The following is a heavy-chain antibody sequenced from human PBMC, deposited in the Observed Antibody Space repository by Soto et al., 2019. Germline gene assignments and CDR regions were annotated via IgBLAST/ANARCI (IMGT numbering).Heavy chain of an antibody. V-gene: IGHV3-48*02. Sequence: GGSLRLSCAASGFTFSSYSMNWVRQAPGKGLEWVSYISSSSSTIYYADSVKGRLTISRDNAKNSLYLQMNSLRDEDTAVYYCASLGTEPSDAFDIWGQGTMVTVAS. J-gene: IGHJ3*02. CDR2: ISSSSSTI. D-gene: IGHD1-1*01. CDR1: GFTFSSYS. CDR3: ASLGTEPSDAFDI.